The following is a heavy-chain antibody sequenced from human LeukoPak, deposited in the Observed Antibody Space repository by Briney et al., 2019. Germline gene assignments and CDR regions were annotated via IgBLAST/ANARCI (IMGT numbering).Heavy chain of an antibody. J-gene: IGHJ6*03. CDR3: ARDHYYGSGSYLYYYYYMDV. Sequence: SETLSLTCTVSGGSISSYYWSWIRQPAGKGLEWIGRIYTSGSTNYNPSLKSRVTMSVDTSKNQFSLKLSSVTAADTAVYYCARDHYYGSGSYLYYYYYMDVWGKGTTVTVSS. CDR2: IYTSGST. D-gene: IGHD3-10*01. CDR1: GGSISSYY. V-gene: IGHV4-4*07.